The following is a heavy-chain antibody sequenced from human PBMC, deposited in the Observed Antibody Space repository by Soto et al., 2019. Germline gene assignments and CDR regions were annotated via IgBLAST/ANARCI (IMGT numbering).Heavy chain of an antibody. J-gene: IGHJ4*02. Sequence: PSETLSLTCTGSGGSISSYYWSWIRQPPGKGLAWIGYIYYSGSTNYHPSLKGRVTIAVGAAKNEFSVKLSAVTAGAGAAYGCGSSDDSSSWECSTFDYWRQGTLVTVSS. CDR1: GGSISSYY. D-gene: IGHD6-13*01. CDR3: GSSDDSSSWECSTFDY. V-gene: IGHV4-59*01. CDR2: IYYSGST.